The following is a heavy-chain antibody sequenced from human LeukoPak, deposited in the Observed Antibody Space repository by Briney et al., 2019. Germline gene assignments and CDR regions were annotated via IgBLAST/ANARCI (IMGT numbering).Heavy chain of an antibody. D-gene: IGHD3-3*01. CDR2: ISWNSGSV. CDR1: GFTFNDYA. Sequence: GGSLRLSCAASGFTFNDYAMHWVRQAPGKGLEWVSGISWNSGSVGYADSVKGRFTISRDNSKNTLYLQMNSLRAEDTAVYYCAKDQASGYPLYYFDYWGQGTLVTVSS. J-gene: IGHJ4*02. CDR3: AKDQASGYPLYYFDY. V-gene: IGHV3-9*01.